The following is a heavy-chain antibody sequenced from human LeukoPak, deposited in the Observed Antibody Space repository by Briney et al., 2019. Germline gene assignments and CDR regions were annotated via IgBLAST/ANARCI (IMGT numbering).Heavy chain of an antibody. Sequence: GGSLRLSCAASGFTFNSYWMHWVRHAPGAGLVWVSRINNDGSNTVYADSVKGRFTISRDNAKNTLYLEMNSLRAEDTAVYYCVRGLLGPDYWGQGTLVIVSS. CDR3: VRGLLGPDY. J-gene: IGHJ4*02. D-gene: IGHD7-27*01. CDR2: INNDGSNT. CDR1: GFTFNSYW. V-gene: IGHV3-74*03.